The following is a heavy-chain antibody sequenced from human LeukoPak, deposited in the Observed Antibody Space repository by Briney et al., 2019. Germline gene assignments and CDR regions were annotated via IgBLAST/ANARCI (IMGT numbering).Heavy chain of an antibody. D-gene: IGHD5-24*01. Sequence: KPGRSLRLSCAASGFTFSSYSMNWVRQAPGKGLEWVSSISTSSSYIYYADSVKGRFTISRDNAKNSLYVQMDSLRAEDTAVYYCARDRWLQSQRYFDYWGQGILVTVSS. CDR2: ISTSSSYI. J-gene: IGHJ4*02. CDR3: ARDRWLQSQRYFDY. CDR1: GFTFSSYS. V-gene: IGHV3-21*01.